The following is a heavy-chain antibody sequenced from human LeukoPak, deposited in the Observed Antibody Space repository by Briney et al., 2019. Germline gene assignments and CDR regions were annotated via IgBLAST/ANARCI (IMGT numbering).Heavy chain of an antibody. CDR1: GFSFITYN. D-gene: IGHD6-13*01. CDR3: AKDGRSSWQPSSFDY. CDR2: ISSSSTYI. J-gene: IGHJ4*02. Sequence: GGSLRLSCAASGFSFITYNMNGVRQAPGKGLEWVSSISSSSTYIYYADSVKGRFTISRDNSKNSLYLQMNSLRAEDTAVYYCAKDGRSSWQPSSFDYWGQGTPVTVSS. V-gene: IGHV3-21*01.